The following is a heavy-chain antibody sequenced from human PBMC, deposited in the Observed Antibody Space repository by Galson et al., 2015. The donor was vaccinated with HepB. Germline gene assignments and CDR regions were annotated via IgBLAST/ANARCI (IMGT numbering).Heavy chain of an antibody. CDR1: GFTVSSNY. Sequence: SLRLSCAASGFTVSSNYMSWVRQAPGKGLEWVSVIYSGGSTYYADSVKGRFTISRDNSKNTLYLQMNSLIAEDTAVYYCARIRTEYLDGMDVWGQGTTVTVSS. CDR3: ARIRTEYLDGMDV. V-gene: IGHV3-53*01. D-gene: IGHD6-6*01. CDR2: IYSGGST. J-gene: IGHJ6*02.